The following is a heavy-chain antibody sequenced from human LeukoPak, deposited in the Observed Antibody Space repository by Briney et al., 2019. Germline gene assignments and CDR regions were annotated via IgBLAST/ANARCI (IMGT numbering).Heavy chain of an antibody. CDR2: INSDGSST. CDR1: GFTFSSYW. CDR3: AKDQAAMVLGDAFDI. D-gene: IGHD5-18*01. J-gene: IGHJ3*02. Sequence: GGSLRLSCAASGFTFSSYWMHWVRQAPGKGLVWVSRINSDGSSTSYADSVKGRFTISRDNSKNTLYLQMNSLRAEDTAVYYCAKDQAAMVLGDAFDIWGQGTMVTVSS. V-gene: IGHV3-74*01.